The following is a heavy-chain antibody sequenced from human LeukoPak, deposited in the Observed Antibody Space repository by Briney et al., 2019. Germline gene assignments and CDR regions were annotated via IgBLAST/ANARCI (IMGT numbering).Heavy chain of an antibody. CDR1: GGSLSGGGYY. Sequence: SETLSLTCTVSGGSLSGGGYYWSWIRQHPGKGLEWIGYIYYTGNTYYNPSLKSRVTISVDTSKNQFSLKLSSVTAADTAVYYCARGNGAAAWYWGQGTLVTVSS. CDR2: IYYTGNT. D-gene: IGHD6-13*01. J-gene: IGHJ4*02. V-gene: IGHV4-31*03. CDR3: ARGNGAAAWY.